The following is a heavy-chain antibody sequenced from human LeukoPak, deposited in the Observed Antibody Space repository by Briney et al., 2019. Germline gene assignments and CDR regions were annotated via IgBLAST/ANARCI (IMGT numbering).Heavy chain of an antibody. J-gene: IGHJ1*01. CDR2: IYYSGST. CDR1: GGFISSSSYY. V-gene: IGHV4-39*01. CDR3: ARRRYYDSTGYLE. D-gene: IGHD3-22*01. Sequence: SETLSLTCTISGGFISSSSYYWGWIRQPPGKGLESIGDIYYSGSTYYNPALKSRVSMSIDTSKNQFSLELRSVAASDTALYYCARRRYYDSTGYLEWGQGTLVAVTS.